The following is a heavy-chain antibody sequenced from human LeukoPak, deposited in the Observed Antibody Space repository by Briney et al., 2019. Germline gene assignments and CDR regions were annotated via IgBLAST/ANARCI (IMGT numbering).Heavy chain of an antibody. D-gene: IGHD3-10*01. V-gene: IGHV3-30-3*01. Sequence: GGSLRLSCAASGFTFSSYAMSWVRQAPGKGLEWVAVISYDGSNEYYADSVKGRFTISRDNSKNTLYLQMNSLRPEDTAVYYCARDGRATMVRGVATYDSWGQGTLVTVSS. CDR2: ISYDGSNE. J-gene: IGHJ4*02. CDR3: ARDGRATMVRGVATYDS. CDR1: GFTFSSYA.